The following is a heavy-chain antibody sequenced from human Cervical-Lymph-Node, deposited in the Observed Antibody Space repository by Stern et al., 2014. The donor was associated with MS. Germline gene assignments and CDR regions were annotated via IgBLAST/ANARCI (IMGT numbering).Heavy chain of an antibody. J-gene: IGHJ4*02. CDR3: ARQTTAWASDV. CDR2: IYPGDSET. D-gene: IGHD1-14*01. V-gene: IGHV5-51*01. Sequence: VQLVQSGAELIRPGESLKISCKGSGYKFSIYWIAWVRQMPGKVLEWMGIIYPGDSETRYSPSFQGHVTMSADKSTSTAYLQWSSLNASDTAMYFCARQTTAWASDVWGQGTLVTVSS. CDR1: GYKFSIYW.